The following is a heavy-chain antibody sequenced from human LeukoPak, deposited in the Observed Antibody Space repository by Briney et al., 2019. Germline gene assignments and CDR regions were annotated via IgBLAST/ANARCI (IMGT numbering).Heavy chain of an antibody. CDR1: GGTFSSYA. CDR3: ARAPALGRGDAYYYYYMDV. V-gene: IGHV1-69*05. CDR2: IIPIFGTA. J-gene: IGHJ6*03. Sequence: ASVKVSCKASGGTFSSYAISGVGQAPGQGLEWRGGIIPIFGTANYAQKFQGRVTITTDESTSTAYMELSSLRSEDTTVYYCARAPALGRGDAYYYYYMDVWGKGTTVTVSS. D-gene: IGHD4-17*01.